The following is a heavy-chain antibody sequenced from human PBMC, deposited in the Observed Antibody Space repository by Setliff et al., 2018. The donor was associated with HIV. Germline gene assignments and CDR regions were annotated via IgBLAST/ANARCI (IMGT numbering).Heavy chain of an antibody. CDR3: ARDQGAFFECFDY. D-gene: IGHD3-16*01. Sequence: SVKVSCKAPGATFANFALNWVRQAPGQGPEWMGGIVPRDAITKYAPKFQGRLTITADKSTDTVYMELSSLRSDDTAVYFCARDQGAFFECFDYWGQGSLVTVSS. CDR1: GATFANFA. V-gene: IGHV1-69*10. CDR2: IVPRDAIT. J-gene: IGHJ4*02.